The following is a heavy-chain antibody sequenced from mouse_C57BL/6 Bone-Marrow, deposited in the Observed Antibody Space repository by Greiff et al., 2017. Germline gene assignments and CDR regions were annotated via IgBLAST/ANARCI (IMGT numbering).Heavy chain of an antibody. V-gene: IGHV5-12*01. Sequence: EVKLEESGGGLVQPGGSLKLSCAASGFTFSDYYMYWVRQTPEKRLEWVAYISNGGGSTDYPDTVKGRFTISRDNAKNTLYLQMSRLKSEDTAMYYCAREGRGYYFDYWGQGTTLTVSS. J-gene: IGHJ2*01. CDR3: AREGRGYYFDY. CDR1: GFTFSDYY. CDR2: ISNGGGST.